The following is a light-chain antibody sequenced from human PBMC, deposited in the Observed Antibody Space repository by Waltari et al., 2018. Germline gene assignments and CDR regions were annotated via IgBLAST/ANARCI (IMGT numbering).Light chain of an antibody. CDR1: RRPTSNT. CDR2: VNSDGSH. CDR3: ETGGHGTWV. V-gene: IGLV4-69*01. J-gene: IGLJ3*02. Sequence: QLVLPQSPSASASLGASVKLTCPLSRRPTSNTLAWPQQQPGKGPRYLRKVNSDGSHRKGDEIPDRFSGSSSGAERYLTISSLQSEDEADYYCETGGHGTWVFGGGTKLTVL.